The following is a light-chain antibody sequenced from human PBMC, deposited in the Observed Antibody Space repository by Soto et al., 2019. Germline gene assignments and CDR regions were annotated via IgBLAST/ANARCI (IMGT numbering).Light chain of an antibody. Sequence: DIQMTQSPSTLSASVGDRVTITCRASQSISGWLAWYQQKPGQAPKLLIYGASNLESGVPARFSGSGSGTEFTLTISSLQPGDFATYYCQQNNSYPWTFGQGTKVDI. J-gene: IGKJ1*01. V-gene: IGKV1-5*03. CDR2: GAS. CDR3: QQNNSYPWT. CDR1: QSISGW.